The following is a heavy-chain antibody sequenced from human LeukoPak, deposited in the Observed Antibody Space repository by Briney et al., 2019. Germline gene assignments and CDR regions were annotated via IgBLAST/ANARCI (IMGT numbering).Heavy chain of an antibody. Sequence: GGSLRRSCAVSGFTFTSYWMTWVRQAPGKGLEWVANINQDGSEKYYVDSVKGRFTISRDNAKNSLYLQMNSLRAEDTAVYYCARESTPFYWGQGTLVTVSS. J-gene: IGHJ4*02. CDR1: GFTFTSYW. CDR2: INQDGSEK. CDR3: ARESTPFY. V-gene: IGHV3-7*01.